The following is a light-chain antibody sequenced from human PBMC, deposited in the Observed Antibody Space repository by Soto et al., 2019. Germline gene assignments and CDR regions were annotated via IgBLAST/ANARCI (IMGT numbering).Light chain of an antibody. V-gene: IGKV3-11*02. CDR3: QQRYNWPIT. J-gene: IGKJ5*01. Sequence: EIVLTHSPATLALSPWEGATLSCRASQSISGYLGWYQQKPGQAPRLLIYADSNRATGIPARFSGSGSGRDFTLTISSLEPEDFSVYYCQQRYNWPITFGQGTRLEIK. CDR2: ADS. CDR1: QSISGY.